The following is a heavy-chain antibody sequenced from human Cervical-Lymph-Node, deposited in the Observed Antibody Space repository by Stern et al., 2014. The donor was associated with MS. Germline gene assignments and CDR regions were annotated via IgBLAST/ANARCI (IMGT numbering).Heavy chain of an antibody. J-gene: IGHJ5*01. CDR1: GYTFTDFA. V-gene: IGHV1-3*04. D-gene: IGHD6-13*01. CDR2: INTANGKT. CDR3: ARPPTAAGYDS. Sequence: QDQSVQSGAEVKKPGASVRLSCKASGYTFTDFALHWVRQAPGQRLEWVSWINTANGKTKYAPELQDRVTIPRHISANTAYLDLSSLKSEDTAIYFCARPPTAAGYDSWGQGTLVTVSS.